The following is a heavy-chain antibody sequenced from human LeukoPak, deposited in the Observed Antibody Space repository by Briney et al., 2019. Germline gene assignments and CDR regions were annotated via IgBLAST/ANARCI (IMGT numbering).Heavy chain of an antibody. D-gene: IGHD3-16*02. Sequence: SETLSLTCTVSGGSISSYYWSWIRQPAGKGLEWIGRIYTSGSTNYNPSLKSRVTMSVDTSKNQFSLKLSSVTAADTAVYYCARAAAYYDYVWGSYRFDYWGQGTLVTVSS. CDR1: GGSISSYY. CDR3: ARAAAYYDYVWGSYRFDY. J-gene: IGHJ4*02. V-gene: IGHV4-4*07. CDR2: IYTSGST.